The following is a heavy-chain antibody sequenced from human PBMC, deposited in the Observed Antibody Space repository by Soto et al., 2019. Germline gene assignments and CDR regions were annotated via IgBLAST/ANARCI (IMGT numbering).Heavy chain of an antibody. J-gene: IGHJ4*02. D-gene: IGHD6-6*01. Sequence: EVQLVESGGGLVQPGGSLSLSCAASGFTFSSHWMTWVRQAPGKGLEWVAYMKEDGSEIYYVDSVKGRFTISRDNAKNSLYLQMNSLRVEDTAVYYCARGVYSFDYWGQGTLVTVSS. CDR3: ARGVYSFDY. CDR1: GFTFSSHW. CDR2: MKEDGSEI. V-gene: IGHV3-7*04.